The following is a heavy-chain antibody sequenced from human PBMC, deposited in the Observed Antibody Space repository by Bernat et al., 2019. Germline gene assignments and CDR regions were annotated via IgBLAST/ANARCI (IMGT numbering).Heavy chain of an antibody. D-gene: IGHD4-17*01. J-gene: IGHJ4*02. CDR1: GFTFSSYS. V-gene: IGHV3-21*01. Sequence: EVQLVESGGGLVKPGGSLRLSCAASGFTFSSYSMNWVRQAPGKGLEWVSSISSSSSYIYYADSVKGRFTISRDNAKNSLYLQMNSLRAEDTAVYYCAKVSNYGDLTNYWGQGTLVTVSS. CDR3: AKVSNYGDLTNY. CDR2: ISSSSSYI.